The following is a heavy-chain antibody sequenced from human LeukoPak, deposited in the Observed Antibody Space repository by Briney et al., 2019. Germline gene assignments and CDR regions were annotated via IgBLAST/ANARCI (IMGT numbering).Heavy chain of an antibody. D-gene: IGHD5-12*01. CDR1: GYSFTSYW. J-gene: IGHJ4*02. CDR2: IYPGDSDT. CDR3: ARQLLSGYDSIRYFDY. Sequence: GESLKISCKGSGYSFTSYWIGWVRQMPGKGLEWMGTIYPGDSDTRYSPSFQGQVTISADKSISTAYLQWSSLKASDTAMYYCARQLLSGYDSIRYFDYWGQGTLVTVSS. V-gene: IGHV5-51*01.